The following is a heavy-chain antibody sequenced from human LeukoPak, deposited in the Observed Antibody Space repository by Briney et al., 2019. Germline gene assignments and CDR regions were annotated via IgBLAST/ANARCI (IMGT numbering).Heavy chain of an antibody. Sequence: GGSLRLSCEASGFSFRSYAMTWVRQAPGKGLEWVSAISGSGAKTYYADSVKGRFTISRDNSRNTLYLKMNSLRAEDTAVYYCAQGDSYYDFLLSVWGQGTMVTVSS. CDR3: AQGDSYYDFLLSV. D-gene: IGHD3-3*01. J-gene: IGHJ3*01. CDR1: GFSFRSYA. V-gene: IGHV3-23*01. CDR2: ISGSGAKT.